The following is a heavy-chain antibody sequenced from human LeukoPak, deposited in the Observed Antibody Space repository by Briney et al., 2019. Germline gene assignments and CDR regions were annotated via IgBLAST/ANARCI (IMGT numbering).Heavy chain of an antibody. CDR1: GYSFTSYW. Sequence: GESLKISCKGSGYSFTSYWIGWVRQMRGKGLEWMGIIYPGDSDTRYTPSFQGQVTISADKSLTTAYLQWSSLKASDTAMYYCARGFGSTWLEYWGQGTLVTVSS. CDR3: ARGFGSTWLEY. V-gene: IGHV5-51*01. CDR2: IYPGDSDT. J-gene: IGHJ1*01. D-gene: IGHD6-13*01.